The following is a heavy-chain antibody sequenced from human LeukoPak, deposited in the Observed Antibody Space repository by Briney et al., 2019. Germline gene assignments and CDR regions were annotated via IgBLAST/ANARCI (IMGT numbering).Heavy chain of an antibody. V-gene: IGHV6-1*01. CDR2: TYYRSKWYN. CDR1: GDSVSSNSAA. Sequence: SQTLSLTCAISGDSVSSNSAAWNWIRQSPSRGLEWLGRTYYRSKWYNDYAVSVKSRITINPDTSKNQFSLQLNSVTPEDTAVYYCAGRTVTPYYHDSSGFHLQYWGQGTLVTVSS. D-gene: IGHD3-22*01. J-gene: IGHJ1*01. CDR3: AGRTVTPYYHDSSGFHLQY.